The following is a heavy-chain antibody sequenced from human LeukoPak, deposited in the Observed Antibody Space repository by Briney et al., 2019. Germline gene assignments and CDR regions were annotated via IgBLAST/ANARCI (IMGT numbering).Heavy chain of an antibody. CDR1: GFTFSNAW. Sequence: GGSLGLSCAASGFTFSNAWMSWVRQAPGKGLEWVGRIKSKTDGGTTDYAAPVKGRFTISRDDSKNTLYLQMDSLRAEDTAVYYCAKANFGGVILSDYWGQGTLVTVSS. J-gene: IGHJ4*02. D-gene: IGHD3-16*01. CDR3: AKANFGGVILSDY. CDR2: IKSKTDGGTT. V-gene: IGHV3-15*01.